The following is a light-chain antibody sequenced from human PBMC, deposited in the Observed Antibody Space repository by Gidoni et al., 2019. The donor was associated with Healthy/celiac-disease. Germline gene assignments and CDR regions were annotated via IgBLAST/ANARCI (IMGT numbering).Light chain of an antibody. J-gene: IGKJ5*01. Sequence: EMVFTHSPGTLSLSPGERATLSCRASQSVSSSYLAWYQQKPGQAPRLLIYGASSRATGIPDRFSGSGSGTDFTLTISRLEPEDFAVYYCQQYGSSPTITFGQGTRLEIK. V-gene: IGKV3-20*01. CDR1: QSVSSSY. CDR3: QQYGSSPTIT. CDR2: GAS.